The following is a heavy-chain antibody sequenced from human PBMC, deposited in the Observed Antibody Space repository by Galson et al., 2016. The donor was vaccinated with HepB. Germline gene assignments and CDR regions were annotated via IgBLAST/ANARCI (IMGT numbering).Heavy chain of an antibody. V-gene: IGHV3-66*01. CDR1: GFTVNDNY. CDR2: IYSGGST. CDR3: AGGDGIFGVVIGMDV. J-gene: IGHJ6*02. Sequence: LRLSCAGYGFTVNDNYMMWVRQAPGKGLEWVSIIYSGGSTFYADFVKGRFTISRDKSDNTLYLQMNRLRPEDTAVYYCAGGDGIFGVVIGMDVWGLGTTVIVSS. D-gene: IGHD3-3*01.